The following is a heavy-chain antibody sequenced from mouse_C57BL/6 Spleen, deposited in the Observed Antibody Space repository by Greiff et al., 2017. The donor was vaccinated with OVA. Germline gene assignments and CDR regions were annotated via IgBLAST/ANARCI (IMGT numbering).Heavy chain of an antibody. D-gene: IGHD1-1*01. CDR2: IYPRSGNT. J-gene: IGHJ4*01. CDR1: GYTFTSYG. Sequence: QVQLQQSGAELARPGASVTLSCKASGYTFTSYGISWVKQRTGQGLEWIGEIYPRSGNTYYNEKFKGKATLTADKSSSTAYMEIRSLTSEDSAVYFCARTGSLRIPTTGGAMDDWGQGTSVTVSS. CDR3: ARTGSLRIPTTGGAMDD. V-gene: IGHV1-81*01.